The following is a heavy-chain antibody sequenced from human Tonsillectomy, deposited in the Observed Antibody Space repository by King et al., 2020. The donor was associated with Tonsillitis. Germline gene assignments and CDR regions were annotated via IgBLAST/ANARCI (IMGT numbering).Heavy chain of an antibody. CDR1: GFTFSSYA. CDR3: AKEYPYYYDSSGNFDY. Sequence: VQLVESGGGLVQPGGSLRLSCAASGFTFSSYAMSWVRQAPGKGLEWVSAISGGGGSTYYADYVKGRFTISRDNSKNTLFLQMSSLRAEDTAVYYCAKEYPYYYDSSGNFDYWGQGTLVTVSS. D-gene: IGHD3-22*01. J-gene: IGHJ4*02. CDR2: ISGGGGST. V-gene: IGHV3-23*04.